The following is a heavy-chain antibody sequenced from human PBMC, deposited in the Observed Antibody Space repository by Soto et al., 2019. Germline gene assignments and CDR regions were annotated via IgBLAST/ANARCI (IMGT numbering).Heavy chain of an antibody. Sequence: ASVKVSCKASGGTFSSYAISWVRQAPGQGLEWMGGIIPIFGTANYTQKFQGRVTITADESTSTAYMELSSLRSEDTAVYYCVRDRYTIFGVGDAFDIWGQGTMVTVSS. V-gene: IGHV1-69*13. CDR3: VRDRYTIFGVGDAFDI. J-gene: IGHJ3*02. D-gene: IGHD3-3*01. CDR1: GGTFSSYA. CDR2: IIPIFGTA.